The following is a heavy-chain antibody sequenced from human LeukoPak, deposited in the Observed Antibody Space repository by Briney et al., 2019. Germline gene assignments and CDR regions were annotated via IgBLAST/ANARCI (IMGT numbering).Heavy chain of an antibody. D-gene: IGHD3-10*01. CDR1: GGSFSGYY. Sequence: PETLSLTCAVYGGSFSGYYWSWIRQPPGKGLEWIGEINHSGSTNYNPSLKSRVTISVDTSKNQFSLKLSSVTAADTAVYYCARGQYYYGGFDPWGQGTLVTVSS. CDR3: ARGQYYYGGFDP. V-gene: IGHV4-34*01. CDR2: INHSGST. J-gene: IGHJ5*02.